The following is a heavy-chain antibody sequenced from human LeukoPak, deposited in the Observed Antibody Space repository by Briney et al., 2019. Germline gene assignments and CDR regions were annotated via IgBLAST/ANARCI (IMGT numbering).Heavy chain of an antibody. D-gene: IGHD6-19*01. J-gene: IGHJ3*02. V-gene: IGHV3-30-3*01. Sequence: GGSLRLSCAASGFTFSSYAMHWVRQAPGKGLEWVAVISYDGSNKYYADSVKGRFTISRDNSKNTLYLQMNSLRAEDTAVYYCAREGSGWPGDAFDIWGQGTMVTVSS. CDR2: ISYDGSNK. CDR1: GFTFSSYA. CDR3: AREGSGWPGDAFDI.